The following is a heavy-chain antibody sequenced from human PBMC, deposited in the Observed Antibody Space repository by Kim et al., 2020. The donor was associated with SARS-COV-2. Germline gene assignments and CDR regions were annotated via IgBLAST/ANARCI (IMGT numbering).Heavy chain of an antibody. D-gene: IGHD3-22*01. J-gene: IGHJ5*02. Sequence: ASVKVSCKASGYTFTSYGISWVRQAPGQGLEWMGWISAYNGNTNYAQKLQGRVTMTTDTSTSTAYMELRSLRSDDTAVYYCAREFPDYYDSSLYWFDPWGQGTLVTVSS. V-gene: IGHV1-18*01. CDR2: ISAYNGNT. CDR1: GYTFTSYG. CDR3: AREFPDYYDSSLYWFDP.